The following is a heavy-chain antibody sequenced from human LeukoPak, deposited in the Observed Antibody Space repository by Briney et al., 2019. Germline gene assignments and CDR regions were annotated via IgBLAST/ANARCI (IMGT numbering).Heavy chain of an antibody. CDR3: ARDASIAVAASPADY. CDR2: ISAGNGNT. V-gene: IGHV1-3*01. D-gene: IGHD6-19*01. Sequence: ASVKVSCKASGYTFTSYAIHWVRQAPGQRLEWMGWISAGNGNTKYSQNFQGRVTFISNTSATTAFMELSSLRSEDAAVYYCARDASIAVAASPADYWGQGTLVTVSS. CDR1: GYTFTSYA. J-gene: IGHJ4*02.